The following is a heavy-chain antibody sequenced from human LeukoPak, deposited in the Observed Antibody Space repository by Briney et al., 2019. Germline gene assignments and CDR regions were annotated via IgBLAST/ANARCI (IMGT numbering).Heavy chain of an antibody. D-gene: IGHD1-1*01. V-gene: IGHV1-69*05. CDR1: GGTFSSYA. Sequence: GASVKVSCKASGGTFSSYAISWVRQAPGQGLEWMGGIIPIFGTANYAQKFQGRVTMTRDTSTSIVYMELSSLRSEDTAVYYCARGGTGTEFDPWGQGTLVTVSS. J-gene: IGHJ5*02. CDR2: IIPIFGTA. CDR3: ARGGTGTEFDP.